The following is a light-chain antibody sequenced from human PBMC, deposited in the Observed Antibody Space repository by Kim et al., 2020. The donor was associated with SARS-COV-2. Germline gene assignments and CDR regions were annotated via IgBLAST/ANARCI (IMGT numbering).Light chain of an antibody. CDR1: QSISSTS. J-gene: IGKJ4*01. V-gene: IGKV3-20*01. CDR3: QQYVNSPVT. Sequence: EIVLTQSPGTLSLSPGDRATLSCRASQSISSTSLAWYQQKSGQAPRLLIYGASNRATGIPDRFSGNGSGTDFTLTISRLESEDFAVYYCQQYVNSPVTFGGGTKVDIK. CDR2: GAS.